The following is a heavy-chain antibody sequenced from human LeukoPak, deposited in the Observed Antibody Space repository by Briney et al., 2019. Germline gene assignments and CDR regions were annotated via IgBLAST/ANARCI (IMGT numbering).Heavy chain of an antibody. CDR3: ARGIYGVGY. V-gene: IGHV3-7*04. CDR2: IKQDGSEK. D-gene: IGHD5-12*01. Sequence: GGSLRLSCAASGFTFSSYAMSWVRQAPGKGLEWVANIKQDGSEKYYVDSVKGRFTISRDNAKSSLYLQMNSLRAEDTAVYYCARGIYGVGYWGQGTLVTVSS. J-gene: IGHJ4*02. CDR1: GFTFSSYA.